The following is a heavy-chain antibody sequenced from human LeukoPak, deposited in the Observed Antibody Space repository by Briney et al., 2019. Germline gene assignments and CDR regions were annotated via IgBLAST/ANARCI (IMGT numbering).Heavy chain of an antibody. J-gene: IGHJ4*02. CDR2: INPNSGGT. D-gene: IGHD1-14*01. CDR1: GYTFTGYY. V-gene: IGHV1-2*06. Sequence: ASVKVSCKASGYTFTGYYMHWVRQAPGQGLEWMGRINPNSGGTNYAQKFQGRVTMTRDTSISTAYMELSRLRSDDTAVYYCAKNGLTRERGDYWGQGTLVTVSS. CDR3: AKNGLTRERGDY.